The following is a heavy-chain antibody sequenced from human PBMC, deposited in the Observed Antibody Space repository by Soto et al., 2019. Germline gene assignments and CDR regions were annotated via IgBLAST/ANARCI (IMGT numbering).Heavy chain of an antibody. CDR3: ARDQGYYDILTGYHWFDP. V-gene: IGHV4-31*03. J-gene: IGHJ5*02. CDR1: GGSISSGGYY. D-gene: IGHD3-9*01. Sequence: SLTCTVSGGSISSGGYYWSWIRQHPGKGLEWIGYIYYSGSTYYNPSLKSRVTISVDTSKNHFSLKLSSVTAADTAVYYCARDQGYYDILTGYHWFDPWGQGTLVTVSS. CDR2: IYYSGST.